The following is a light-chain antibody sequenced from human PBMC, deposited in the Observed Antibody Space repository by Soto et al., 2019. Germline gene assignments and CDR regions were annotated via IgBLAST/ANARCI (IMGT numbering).Light chain of an antibody. Sequence: DIQMTQSPSSLSGSLGDTVTITCRASQSINNHLNWYQQKPGKVPKLLIYAASTLEDGVPSRFTGSGSGTEFTLNIRSLQPEDFATYRCQQSFSTAITFGQGTRLDIK. CDR1: QSINNH. V-gene: IGKV1-39*01. CDR3: QQSFSTAIT. J-gene: IGKJ5*01. CDR2: AAS.